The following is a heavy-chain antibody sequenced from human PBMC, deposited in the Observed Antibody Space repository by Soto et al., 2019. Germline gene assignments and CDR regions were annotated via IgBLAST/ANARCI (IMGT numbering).Heavy chain of an antibody. Sequence: QVQLQESGPGLVKPSETLSLICTVSGGSISSHPWSWIRQAPGKGLEWIGYIYNSGRTVYNPSFRSRVTILLDKPKDQFTLNLGSVTAADTAIYYCAGDIPSGSYRFDYWGQGTLVTVSS. CDR1: GGSISSHP. CDR2: IYNSGRT. D-gene: IGHD1-26*01. CDR3: AGDIPSGSYRFDY. V-gene: IGHV4-59*08. J-gene: IGHJ4*02.